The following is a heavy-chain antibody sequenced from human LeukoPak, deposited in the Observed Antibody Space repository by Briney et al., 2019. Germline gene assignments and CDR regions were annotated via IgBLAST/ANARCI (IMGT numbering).Heavy chain of an antibody. Sequence: PGGSLRLSCAASGFTFDDYAMHWVRQAPGKGLEWVSGISWNSGSIGYADSVKGRFTISRDNAKNSPYLQMNSLRAEDTAVYYCARDGWSPDYWGQGTLVTVSS. CDR1: GFTFDDYA. CDR3: ARDGWSPDY. V-gene: IGHV3-9*01. J-gene: IGHJ4*02. CDR2: ISWNSGSI.